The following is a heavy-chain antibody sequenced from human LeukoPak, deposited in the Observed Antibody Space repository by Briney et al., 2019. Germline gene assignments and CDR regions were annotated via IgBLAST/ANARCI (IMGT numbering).Heavy chain of an antibody. V-gene: IGHV3-7*01. D-gene: IGHD3-10*01. CDR1: GFTFSSYG. CDR3: ASGRYYAMVV. Sequence: GGSLRLSCAASGFTFSSYGMHWVRQAPGKGLEWVANIKQDGSEKCYVDSVKGRFTISRDNAKNTLYLQMNSLRAEDTAVYYCASGRYYAMVVWGQGATVTVSS. CDR2: IKQDGSEK. J-gene: IGHJ6*02.